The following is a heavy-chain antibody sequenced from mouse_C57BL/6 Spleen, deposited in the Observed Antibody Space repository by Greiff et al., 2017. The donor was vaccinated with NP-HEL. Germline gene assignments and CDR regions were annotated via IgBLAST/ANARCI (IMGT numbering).Heavy chain of an antibody. V-gene: IGHV1-7*01. CDR2: INPSSGYT. Sequence: VQLQQSGAELAKPGASVKLSCKASGYTFTSYWMHWVKQRPGQGLEWIGYINPSSGYTKYNQKFKDKATLTADKSSSTAYMQLSSLTYEDSAVYYWARGIYYYGSSYYGYAMDYWGQGTSVTVSS. D-gene: IGHD1-1*01. CDR3: ARGIYYYGSSYYGYAMDY. J-gene: IGHJ4*01. CDR1: GYTFTSYW.